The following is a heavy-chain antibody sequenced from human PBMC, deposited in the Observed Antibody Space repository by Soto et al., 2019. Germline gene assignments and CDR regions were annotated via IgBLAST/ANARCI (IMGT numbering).Heavy chain of an antibody. CDR3: ARQPYLNYYDSSGYYGMDV. CDR1: GGTFSSYA. Sequence: SLKVSCKASGGTFSSYAISWVRQAPGQGLELMGGIIPIFGTENYAQKFQGIVTITADESTSTAYMELSRLRSEDTAVYYCARQPYLNYYDSSGYYGMDVWGQGTTVTVSS. CDR2: IIPIFGTE. V-gene: IGHV1-69*01. J-gene: IGHJ6*02. D-gene: IGHD3-22*01.